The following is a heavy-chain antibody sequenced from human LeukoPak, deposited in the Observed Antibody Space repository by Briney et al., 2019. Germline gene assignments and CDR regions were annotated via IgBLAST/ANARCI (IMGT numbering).Heavy chain of an antibody. J-gene: IGHJ6*03. D-gene: IGHD3-3*01. CDR1: GYSFTSYW. CDR2: IYPGDSDT. V-gene: IGHV5-51*01. Sequence: GSLKISCKGSGYSFTSYWIGWVRQMPGKGLEWMGIIYPGDSDTRYSPSFQGQVTISADKSISTAYLQWSSLKASDTAMYYCARQSRDFWSGYPTYYYYMDVWGKGTTVTVSS. CDR3: ARQSRDFWSGYPTYYYYMDV.